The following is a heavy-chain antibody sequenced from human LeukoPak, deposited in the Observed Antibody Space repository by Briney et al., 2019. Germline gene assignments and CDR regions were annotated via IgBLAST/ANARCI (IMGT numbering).Heavy chain of an antibody. CDR2: INHSGST. J-gene: IGHJ4*02. V-gene: IGHV4-34*01. CDR3: ASPPPYSSGWYHY. Sequence: PSETLSLTCAVYGGSFSGYYWSWIRQPPGKGLEWIGEINHSGSTNYNPSLKSRVTISVDTSKNQFSLKLSSVTAADTVVYYCASPPPYSSGWYHYWGQGTLVTVSS. D-gene: IGHD6-19*01. CDR1: GGSFSGYY.